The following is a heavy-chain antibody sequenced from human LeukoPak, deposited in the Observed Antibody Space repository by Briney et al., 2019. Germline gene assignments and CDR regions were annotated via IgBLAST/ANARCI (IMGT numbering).Heavy chain of an antibody. J-gene: IGHJ4*02. D-gene: IGHD4-17*01. CDR2: IYLRGNT. Sequence: TSGTLSLTCAISGGSISSSNWWTWVRQPPGRGLEWVGEIYLRGNTNYNPSLESRVTISVDESKTQLSLRLESVTAADTAVYYCARGTITTVTDSWGPGTLVTVSS. CDR3: ARGTITTVTDS. CDR1: GGSISSSNW. V-gene: IGHV4-4*02.